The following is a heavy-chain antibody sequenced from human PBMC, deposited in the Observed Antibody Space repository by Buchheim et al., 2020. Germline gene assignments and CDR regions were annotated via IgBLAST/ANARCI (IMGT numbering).Heavy chain of an antibody. V-gene: IGHV3-21*01. CDR1: GFTFSSYS. J-gene: IGHJ6*02. CDR2: ISSSSSYI. Sequence: EVQLVESGGGLVKPGGSLRLSCVASGFTFSSYSMNWVRQAPGKGLEWVSSISSSSSYIYYADSVKGRFTISRDNAKNSLYLQMNSLRAEDTAVYYCARAHQIVATIDGDYYYYYGMDVWGQGTT. D-gene: IGHD5-12*01. CDR3: ARAHQIVATIDGDYYYYYGMDV.